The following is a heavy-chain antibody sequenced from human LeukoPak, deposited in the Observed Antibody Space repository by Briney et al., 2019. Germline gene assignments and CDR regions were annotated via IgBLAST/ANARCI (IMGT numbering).Heavy chain of an antibody. Sequence: GGSLRLSCAASEFTVSSNYMSWVRQAPGKGLEWVSVIYSGGSTYYADSVKGRFTISRDNSRNTLYLQMNSLRAEDTAVYYCARANCGGDCFPYYFDYWGQGTLVTVSS. D-gene: IGHD2-21*02. V-gene: IGHV3-66*01. J-gene: IGHJ4*02. CDR2: IYSGGST. CDR1: EFTVSSNY. CDR3: ARANCGGDCFPYYFDY.